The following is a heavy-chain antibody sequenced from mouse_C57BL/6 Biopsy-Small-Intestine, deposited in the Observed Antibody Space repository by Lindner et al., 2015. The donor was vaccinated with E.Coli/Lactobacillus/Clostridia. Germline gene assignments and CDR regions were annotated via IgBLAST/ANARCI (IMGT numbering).Heavy chain of an antibody. CDR2: IDPETGGT. V-gene: IGHV1-15*01. CDR1: GYTFTDYE. CDR3: TRYSNYLAWFAY. Sequence: VQLQESGAELVRPGASVTLSCKASGYTFTDYEMHWVKQTPVHGLEWIGAIDPETGGTAYTQKFRGKAILSADKSSSTAYMELPSLTSEGSAVYYCTRYSNYLAWFAYWGQGTLVTVSA. J-gene: IGHJ3*01. D-gene: IGHD2-5*01.